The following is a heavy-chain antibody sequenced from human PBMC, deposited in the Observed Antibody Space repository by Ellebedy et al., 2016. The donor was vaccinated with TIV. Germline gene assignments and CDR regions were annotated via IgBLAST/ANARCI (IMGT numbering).Heavy chain of an antibody. CDR3: ASLDADYLDY. CDR2: AYYSGST. Sequence: MPSETLSLTCTVSGASGSVTNSGDFWGWIRQPPGKGLEWLGYAYYSGSTKYNPSFQSRVTMSVDTSKSHFTLNLSSVTAADTAVYYCASLDADYLDYWGQGTLVTVSS. CDR1: GASGSVTNSGDF. D-gene: IGHD6-6*01. J-gene: IGHJ4*02. V-gene: IGHV4-61*03.